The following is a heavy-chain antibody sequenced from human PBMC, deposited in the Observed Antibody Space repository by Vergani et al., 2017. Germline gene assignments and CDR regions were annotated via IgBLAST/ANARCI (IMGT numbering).Heavy chain of an antibody. CDR3: AKDAYYGGNSGYFQH. CDR1: GFTFDDYA. D-gene: IGHD4-23*01. CDR2: ISWNSGSI. J-gene: IGHJ1*01. V-gene: IGHV3-9*01. Sequence: EVQLVESGGGLVQPGRSLRLSCAASGFTFDDYAMHWVRQAPGKGLEWVSGISWNSGSIGYADSVKGRFTISRDNAKYSLYLQMNSLRAEDTALYYCAKDAYYGGNSGYFQHWGEGTLVTVSS.